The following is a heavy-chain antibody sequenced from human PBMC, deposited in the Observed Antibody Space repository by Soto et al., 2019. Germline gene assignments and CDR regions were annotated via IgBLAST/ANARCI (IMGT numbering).Heavy chain of an antibody. J-gene: IGHJ4*02. D-gene: IGHD3-10*01. Sequence: QVQLVESGGGVVQPGRSLRLSCAGSGFTFSAYGMDWVRQAPGKGLEWVAVISYDGSNKYYADSVKGRFTISRDNSKNTLYLQMNSLRAEDTAVYYCAKDRMGAGVRGYVDHWGQGTLVTVSS. CDR3: AKDRMGAGVRGYVDH. CDR2: ISYDGSNK. V-gene: IGHV3-30*18. CDR1: GFTFSAYG.